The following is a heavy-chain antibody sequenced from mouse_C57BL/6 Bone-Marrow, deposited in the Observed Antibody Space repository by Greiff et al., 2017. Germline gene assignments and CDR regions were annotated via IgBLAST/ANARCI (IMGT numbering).Heavy chain of an antibody. J-gene: IGHJ2*01. CDR1: GFTFSDFY. V-gene: IGHV7-1*01. CDR3: ARGLYLDY. CDR2: SRNKANDYTT. Sequence: EVHLVESGGGLVQSGRSLRLSCATSGFTFSDFYMEWVRQAPGKGLEWIAASRNKANDYTTEYSASVKGRFIVSRDTSQSILYLQMNALRAEDTAIYYCARGLYLDYWGQGTTLTVSS.